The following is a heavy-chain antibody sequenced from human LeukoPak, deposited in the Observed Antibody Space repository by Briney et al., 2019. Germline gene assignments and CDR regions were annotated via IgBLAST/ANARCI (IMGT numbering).Heavy chain of an antibody. V-gene: IGHV3-53*01. CDR3: AKDRPVPSWFDP. CDR1: GFTVSSNY. CDR2: IYSGGST. Sequence: GGSLRLSCAASGFTVSSNYMSWVRQAPGKGLEWVSVIYSGGSTYYADSVKGRFTISRDNSKNTLYLQMNSLRAEDTAVYYCAKDRPVPSWFDPWGQGTLVTVSS. D-gene: IGHD6-6*01. J-gene: IGHJ5*02.